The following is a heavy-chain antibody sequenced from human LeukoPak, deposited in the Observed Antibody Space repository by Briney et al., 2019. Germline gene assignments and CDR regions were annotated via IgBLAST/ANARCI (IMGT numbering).Heavy chain of an antibody. Sequence: ASVKVSCKASGGTFSSYAISWVRQAPGQGLEWMGWISAYNGNTNYAQRLQGRVTMTTDTSTSTAYMELRSLRSDDTAVYYCAKAGSGGGAFDIWGQGTMVTVSS. CDR1: GGTFSSYA. D-gene: IGHD6-19*01. CDR2: ISAYNGNT. J-gene: IGHJ3*02. CDR3: AKAGSGGGAFDI. V-gene: IGHV1-18*01.